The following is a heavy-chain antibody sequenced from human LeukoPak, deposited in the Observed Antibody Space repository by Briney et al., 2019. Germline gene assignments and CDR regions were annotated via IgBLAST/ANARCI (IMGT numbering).Heavy chain of an antibody. D-gene: IGHD2-2*02. CDR3: ARDHCSSTSCYTLDY. Sequence: GGSLRLSCGASGFTFSTYGMTWVRQAPGKGPEWVSGISGSGDTTKYADSVKGRFTIFRDNAKNSLYLQMNSLRAEDTAVYYCARDHCSSTSCYTLDYWGQGTLVTVSS. V-gene: IGHV3-23*01. J-gene: IGHJ4*02. CDR1: GFTFSTYG. CDR2: ISGSGDTT.